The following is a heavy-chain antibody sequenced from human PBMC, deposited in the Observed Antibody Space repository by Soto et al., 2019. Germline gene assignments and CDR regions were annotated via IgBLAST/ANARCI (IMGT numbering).Heavy chain of an antibody. CDR1: GGSISSSSYY. Sequence: QLQLQESGPGLVKPSETLSLTCTVSGGSISSSSYYWGWIRQPPGKGLEWIGSIYYSGSTYYNPSRKSRVTISVDTSKNQFSLKLSSVTAADTAVYYCVVVAQHDAFDIWGQGTMVTVSS. CDR3: VVVAQHDAFDI. D-gene: IGHD2-15*01. CDR2: IYYSGST. V-gene: IGHV4-39*01. J-gene: IGHJ3*02.